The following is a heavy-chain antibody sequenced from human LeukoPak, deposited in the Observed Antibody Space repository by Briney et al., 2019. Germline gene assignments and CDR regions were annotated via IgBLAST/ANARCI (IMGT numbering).Heavy chain of an antibody. Sequence: GGSLRLSCAASGFTFSSYGMHWVRQAPGKGLEWVAVIWYDGSNKYYVDSVKGRFTISRDNSKNTLYLQMNSLRAEDTAVYYCARDLSEHYYYGSGSSLDYWGQGTLVTVSS. J-gene: IGHJ4*02. D-gene: IGHD3-10*01. CDR2: IWYDGSNK. CDR1: GFTFSSYG. CDR3: ARDLSEHYYYGSGSSLDY. V-gene: IGHV3-33*01.